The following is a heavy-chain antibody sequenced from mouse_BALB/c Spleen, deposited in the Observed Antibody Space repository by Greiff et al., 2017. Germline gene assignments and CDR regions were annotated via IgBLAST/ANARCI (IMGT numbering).Heavy chain of an antibody. Sequence: EVKLVESGGGLVQPGGSLRLSCATSGFTFTDYYMSWVRQPPGKALEWLGFIRNKANGYTTEYSASVKGRFTISRDNSQSILYLQMNTLRAEDSATYYCARDEGSGYLFAYWGQGTLVTVSA. CDR2: IRNKANGYTT. V-gene: IGHV7-3*02. J-gene: IGHJ3*01. CDR3: ARDEGSGYLFAY. CDR1: GFTFTDYY. D-gene: IGHD3-1*01.